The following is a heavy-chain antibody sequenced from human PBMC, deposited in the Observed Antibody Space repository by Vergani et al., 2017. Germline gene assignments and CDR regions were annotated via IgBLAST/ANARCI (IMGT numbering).Heavy chain of an antibody. V-gene: IGHV4-39*07. CDR2: IYYSGST. CDR3: ARTYYYDSSPQNAFDI. J-gene: IGHJ3*02. D-gene: IGHD3-22*01. Sequence: QVQLQESGPGLVKPSEPLSLTCTVSGGSISSSSYYWGWIRQPPGKGLEWIGSIYYSGSTYYNPSLKSRVTISVDTSKNQFSLKLSSVTAADTAVYYCARTYYYDSSPQNAFDIWGQGTMVTVSS. CDR1: GGSISSSSYY.